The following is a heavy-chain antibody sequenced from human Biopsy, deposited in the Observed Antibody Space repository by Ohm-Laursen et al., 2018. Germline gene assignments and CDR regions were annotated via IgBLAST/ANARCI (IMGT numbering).Heavy chain of an antibody. V-gene: IGHV1-69*13. CDR3: ATKLTGYFHH. J-gene: IGHJ1*01. CDR1: GGTFSNYG. D-gene: IGHD3-9*01. CDR2: NIPILGTG. Sequence: VKISCKAPGGTFSNYGVNWVRQAPGQGLEWLGGNIPILGTGNYAQKFQDRVTVAAGTSTSTATMELRSLRSDDTAVYYCATKLTGYFHHWGQGTLVIVS.